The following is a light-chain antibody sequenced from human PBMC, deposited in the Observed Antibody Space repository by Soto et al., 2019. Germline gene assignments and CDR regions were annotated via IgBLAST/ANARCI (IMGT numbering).Light chain of an antibody. V-gene: IGLV2-18*02. Sequence: QSALTQPPSVSGSPGQSVTISCIGTSSDVGTYDRVSWYQAPPGTAPKLIIYEVHYRPSGVPDRFSGSKSGNTASLTFSGLQAEDEADYYCSSYAASTTLLFGGGTKLTVL. CDR3: SSYAASTTLL. CDR2: EVH. CDR1: SSDVGTYDR. J-gene: IGLJ2*01.